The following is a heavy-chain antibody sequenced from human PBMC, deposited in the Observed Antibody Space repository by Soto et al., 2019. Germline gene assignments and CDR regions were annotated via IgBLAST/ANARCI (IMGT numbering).Heavy chain of an antibody. J-gene: IGHJ5*02. CDR2: IYSSGNT. CDR3: ARGGSRDSGTYHNRWFDP. D-gene: IGHD3-10*01. Sequence: QVQLQESGPGLVKPSETLSLTCTVSGGSISNYYWSWFRQTPDKGLESTGYIYSSGNTNYNPSLKSRVTISVDTSKNQFSLKLTSVTAADTAVYYCARGGSRDSGTYHNRWFDPWGQGTRVTVSS. V-gene: IGHV4-59*01. CDR1: GGSISNYY.